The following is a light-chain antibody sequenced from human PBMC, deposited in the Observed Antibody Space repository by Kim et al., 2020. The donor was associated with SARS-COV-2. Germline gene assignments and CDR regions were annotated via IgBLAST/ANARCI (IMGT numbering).Light chain of an antibody. CDR1: KLGDKY. Sequence: SYELTQPPSVSVSPGHTASITCSGDKLGDKYACWYQQKPGQSPVLVIYQDSKRSSGIPERFSGSNSGNTATLTISGTQAMDEADYYCQVWDSSTVVFGGGTQLTVL. CDR3: QVWDSSTVV. J-gene: IGLJ2*01. V-gene: IGLV3-1*01. CDR2: QDS.